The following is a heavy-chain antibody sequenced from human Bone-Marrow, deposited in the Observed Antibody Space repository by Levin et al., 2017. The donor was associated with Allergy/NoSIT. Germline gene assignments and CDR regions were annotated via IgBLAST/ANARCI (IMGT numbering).Heavy chain of an antibody. Sequence: PGGSLRLSCAASGFTFSSDWMHWVRQVPGKGPVWVSRISSDGSDTLYADSVKGRFTISRDNAKNTPYLQMNSLRAEDTAVYYGARDPSFDHTIAFDYWGQGTLVTVSS. CDR1: GFTFSSDW. CDR2: ISSDGSDT. D-gene: IGHD3-10*01. J-gene: IGHJ4*02. CDR3: ARDPSFDHTIAFDY. V-gene: IGHV3-74*01.